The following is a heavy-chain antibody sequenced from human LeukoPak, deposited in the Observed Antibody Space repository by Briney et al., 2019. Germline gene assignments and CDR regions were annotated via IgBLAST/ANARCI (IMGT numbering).Heavy chain of an antibody. Sequence: PGGSLRLSCAASGFTFNNYVMSWVRQAPGKGLEWVSSISGTGDSTYYADSVKGRFTISRDNFKNTLYLQMNSLRDEDTAVYYCAKASREYSSTWYYWGQGTLATVSS. D-gene: IGHD6-13*01. CDR3: AKASREYSSTWYY. V-gene: IGHV3-23*01. CDR1: GFTFNNYV. J-gene: IGHJ4*02. CDR2: ISGTGDST.